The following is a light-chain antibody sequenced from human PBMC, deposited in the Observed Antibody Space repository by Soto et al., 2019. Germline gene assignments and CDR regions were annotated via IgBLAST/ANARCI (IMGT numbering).Light chain of an antibody. J-gene: IGKJ1*01. CDR2: DAS. CDR3: QQYNSYSRP. V-gene: IGKV1-5*01. CDR1: QSISSW. Sequence: IQMNQSPSALSASIGDRVTITCRASQSISSWLAWYQQKPGKAPKLLIYDASSLESGVPSRFSGSGSGTEFTLTISSLQPDDFATYYCQQYNSYSRPSGQRTMV.